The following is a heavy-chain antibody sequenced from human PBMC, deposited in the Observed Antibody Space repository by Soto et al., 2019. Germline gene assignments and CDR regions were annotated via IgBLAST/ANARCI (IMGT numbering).Heavy chain of an antibody. CDR2: ISGSGGST. Sequence: LRLSCAASGFTFSSYAMSWVRQAPGKGLEWVSAISGSGGSTYYADSVKGRFTISRDNSKNTLYLQMNSLRAEDTAVYYCAKDRPGYCSSTSCYAEGDAFDIWGQGTMVTVSS. J-gene: IGHJ3*02. CDR3: AKDRPGYCSSTSCYAEGDAFDI. CDR1: GFTFSSYA. D-gene: IGHD2-2*01. V-gene: IGHV3-23*01.